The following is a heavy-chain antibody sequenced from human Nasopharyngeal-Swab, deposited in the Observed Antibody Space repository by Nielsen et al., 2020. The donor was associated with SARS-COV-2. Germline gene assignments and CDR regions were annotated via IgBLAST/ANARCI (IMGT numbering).Heavy chain of an antibody. CDR1: CGTFSSYA. CDR2: IIPIFGTA. J-gene: IGHJ4*02. D-gene: IGHD3-22*01. Sequence: SVKVSCQASCGTFSSYAISWVRPSPGQGLEWMGGIIPIFGTANSAQKFQGRVTITADESTSTAYMELSSLRSEDTAVYYCASSYYYDSSGYPFDYWGQGTLVTVYS. V-gene: IGHV1-69*13. CDR3: ASSYYYDSSGYPFDY.